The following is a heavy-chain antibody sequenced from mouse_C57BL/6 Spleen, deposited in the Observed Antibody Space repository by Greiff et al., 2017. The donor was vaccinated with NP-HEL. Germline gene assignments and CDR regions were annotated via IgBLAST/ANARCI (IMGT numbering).Heavy chain of an antibody. D-gene: IGHD1-1*01. Sequence: VQLQQPGAELVKPGASVKMSCKASGYTFTSYWITWVKQRPGQGLEWIGDIYPGSGSTNYNEKFKSKATLTVDTSSSTAYMQLSSLTSEDSAVYYCARGYGSSYVFYWYFDVWGTGTTVTVSS. CDR2: IYPGSGST. J-gene: IGHJ1*03. CDR1: GYTFTSYW. CDR3: ARGYGSSYVFYWYFDV. V-gene: IGHV1-55*01.